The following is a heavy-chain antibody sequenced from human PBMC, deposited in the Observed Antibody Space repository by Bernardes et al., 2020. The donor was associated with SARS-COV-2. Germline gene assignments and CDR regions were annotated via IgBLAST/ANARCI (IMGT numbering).Heavy chain of an antibody. Sequence: ASVKVSCMASGYTFKTYDINWVRQATGQGLEWMGWMNPNSGNTGYAQKFQGRVTMTRNTSISTAYMELYSLRSEDTAVYYCARWFRGDLYGLDVWGQGTTVTVS. J-gene: IGHJ6*02. CDR1: GYTFKTYD. CDR2: MNPNSGNT. CDR3: ARWFRGDLYGLDV. D-gene: IGHD4-17*01. V-gene: IGHV1-8*01.